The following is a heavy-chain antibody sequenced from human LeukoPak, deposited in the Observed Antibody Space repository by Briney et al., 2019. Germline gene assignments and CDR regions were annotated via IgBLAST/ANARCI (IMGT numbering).Heavy chain of an antibody. D-gene: IGHD3-3*01. J-gene: IGHJ5*02. V-gene: IGHV4-59*01. CDR1: GVSISSYY. Sequence: PSEALSLTCTVSGVSISSYYWSWLRQPPGKGLEWFGYIYYSGSTNYNPSLKSRVTISVDTSKNQFSLKLSSVTAADTAVYYCARASPSYGYYDFWSGYSPWFDPWGQGTLVTVSS. CDR2: IYYSGST. CDR3: ARASPSYGYYDFWSGYSPWFDP.